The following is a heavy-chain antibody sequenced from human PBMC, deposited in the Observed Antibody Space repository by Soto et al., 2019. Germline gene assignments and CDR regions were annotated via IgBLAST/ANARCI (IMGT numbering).Heavy chain of an antibody. V-gene: IGHV3-15*07. D-gene: IGHD3-22*01. CDR1: GFTFSNAW. CDR3: TATDYYDSSGYYYEWDY. CDR2: IKSKTDGGTT. Sequence: GGSLRLSCAASGFTFSNAWMNWVRQAPGKGLEWVGRIKSKTDGGTTDYAAPVKGRFTISRDDSKNTLYLQMNSLKTEDTAVYYCTATDYYDSSGYYYEWDYWGQGTLVTVSS. J-gene: IGHJ4*02.